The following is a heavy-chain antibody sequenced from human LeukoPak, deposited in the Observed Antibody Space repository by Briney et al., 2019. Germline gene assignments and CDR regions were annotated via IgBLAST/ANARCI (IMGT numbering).Heavy chain of an antibody. CDR3: ARAHGLYYFDY. D-gene: IGHD5-24*01. Sequence: SETLSLTCAVYGGSFSGYYWSWIRQPPGKGLEWIGEINHSGSTNYNPSLKSRVTISVDTSKNQFSLKLSSATAADTAVYYCARAHGLYYFDYWGQGTLVTVSS. CDR1: GGSFSGYY. V-gene: IGHV4-34*01. J-gene: IGHJ4*02. CDR2: INHSGST.